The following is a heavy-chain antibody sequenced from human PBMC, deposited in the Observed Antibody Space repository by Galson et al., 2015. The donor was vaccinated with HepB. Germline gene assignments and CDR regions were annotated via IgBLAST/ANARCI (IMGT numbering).Heavy chain of an antibody. CDR1: GFTLTTFA. V-gene: IGHV3-23*01. J-gene: IGHJ4*02. CDR3: VRSSNFDT. D-gene: IGHD2-2*01. Sequence: LRLSCAVSGFTLTTFAMSWVRQAPGKGLEWVSGITDHGETTYYADSVKGRFTISRDNAKNTVYLEMNSLRTEDTSIYYCVRSSNFDTWGQGTLVTVSS. CDR2: ITDHGETT.